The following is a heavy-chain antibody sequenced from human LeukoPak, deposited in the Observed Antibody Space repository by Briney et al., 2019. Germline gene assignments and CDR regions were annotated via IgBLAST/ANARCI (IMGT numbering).Heavy chain of an antibody. J-gene: IGHJ4*02. D-gene: IGHD6-19*01. CDR1: GFTFSTYA. V-gene: IGHV3-23*01. CDR3: AKGGWLEY. Sequence: GGSLRLSCAASGFTFSTYAMSWVRQAPGKGLEWVSVIGGSGVNTYYADSVKGRLTISRDNSKSTVYLQLNSLRAEDTAVYFWAKGGWLEYWGQGTLVTVSS. CDR2: IGGSGVNT.